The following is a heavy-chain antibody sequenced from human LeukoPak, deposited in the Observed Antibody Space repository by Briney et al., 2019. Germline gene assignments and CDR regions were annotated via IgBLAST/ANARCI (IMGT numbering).Heavy chain of an antibody. D-gene: IGHD6-13*01. CDR1: GGSISSSSYY. J-gene: IGHJ5*02. CDR2: IYYSGST. Sequence: PSETLSLTCTVSGGSISSSSYYWGWIRQPPGKGLEWIGSIYYSGSTYYNPSLKSRVTISVDTSKNQFSLKLSSVTAADTAVYYCARGTGYSRLVSWFDPWGQGTLVTVSS. CDR3: ARGTGYSRLVSWFDP. V-gene: IGHV4-39*07.